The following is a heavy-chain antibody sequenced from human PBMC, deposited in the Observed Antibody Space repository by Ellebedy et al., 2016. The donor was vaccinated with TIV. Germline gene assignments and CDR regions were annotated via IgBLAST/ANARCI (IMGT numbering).Heavy chain of an antibody. CDR2: TYYKSRWFN. Sequence: MPSETLSLTCAISGDSVSSDSAAWNWIRQSPSGGLEWLGRTYYKSRWFNDYAVSVKSRIAINADTSKNQFSLQLNSVIPEDTAVYYCAREAPDSSGWYCCEYWGQGTVVTVSS. J-gene: IGHJ4*02. V-gene: IGHV6-1*01. CDR1: GDSVSSDSAA. D-gene: IGHD6-19*01. CDR3: AREAPDSSGWYCCEY.